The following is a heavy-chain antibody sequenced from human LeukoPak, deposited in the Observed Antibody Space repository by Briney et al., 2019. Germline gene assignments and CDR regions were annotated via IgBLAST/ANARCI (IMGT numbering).Heavy chain of an antibody. Sequence: PSETLSLTCTVSGGSISSYYWSWIRQPPGKGLEWIGYIYYSGSTNYNPSLKSRVTISVDTSKNQFSLKLSSVTAADTAVYYCARLFDWLARPGAPRYNWFDPWGQGTLVTVSS. CDR3: ARLFDWLARPGAPRYNWFDP. CDR1: GGSISSYY. D-gene: IGHD3-9*01. J-gene: IGHJ5*02. V-gene: IGHV4-59*08. CDR2: IYYSGST.